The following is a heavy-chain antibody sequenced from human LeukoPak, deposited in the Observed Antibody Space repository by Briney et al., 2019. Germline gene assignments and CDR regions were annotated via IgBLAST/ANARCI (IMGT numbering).Heavy chain of an antibody. CDR1: GYTFTRNY. CDR2: IYPRAGST. CDR3: ARDQEGFDY. J-gene: IGHJ4*02. Sequence: ASVKVSCKASGYTFTRNYIHWVRQAPGQGLEWMGMIYPRAGSTSYAQKFQGRVTVTRDTSTSTVHMELSGLRSEDTAVYYWARDQEGFDYWGQGTLVTVSS. V-gene: IGHV1-46*01.